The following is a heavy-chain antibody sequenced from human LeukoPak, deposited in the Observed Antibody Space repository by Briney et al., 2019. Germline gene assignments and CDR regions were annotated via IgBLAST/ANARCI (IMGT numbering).Heavy chain of an antibody. Sequence: GGSLRLSCAASGFTFSSYAMHWVRQAPGKGLEWVAVISYDGSNKYYADSVKGRFTISRDNSKNTLYLQMNSLRAEDTAVYYCARGGTGRGAFDIWGQGTMVTVSS. CDR2: ISYDGSNK. CDR3: ARGGTGRGAFDI. D-gene: IGHD1-1*01. CDR1: GFTFSSYA. V-gene: IGHV3-30*14. J-gene: IGHJ3*02.